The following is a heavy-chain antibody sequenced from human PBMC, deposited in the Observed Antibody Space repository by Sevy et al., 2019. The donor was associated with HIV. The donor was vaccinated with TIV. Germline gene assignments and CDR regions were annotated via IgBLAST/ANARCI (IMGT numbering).Heavy chain of an antibody. Sequence: EESLKISCKGSGYTFTNYWIGWVRQMPGKGLELMGIIYPGHSDTRYSPSFQGQVTISADKSISTAYLQWSSLKASDTAMYYCARYSIVVVPSAEYYFDYWGQGTLVSVSS. D-gene: IGHD2-2*01. J-gene: IGHJ4*02. CDR1: GYTFTNYW. CDR2: IYPGHSDT. CDR3: ARYSIVVVPSAEYYFDY. V-gene: IGHV5-51*01.